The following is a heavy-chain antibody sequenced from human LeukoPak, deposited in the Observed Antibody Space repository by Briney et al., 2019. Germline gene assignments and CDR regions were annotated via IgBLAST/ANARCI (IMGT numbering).Heavy chain of an antibody. CDR1: GFTFDDYA. V-gene: IGHV3-20*04. D-gene: IGHD3-10*01. CDR2: INSNGDRT. CDR3: AKDEYGSGSGPFDY. J-gene: IGHJ4*02. Sequence: PGGSLRLSCENSGFTFDDYAMNWVRQAPGKGLEWVSGINSNGDRTGYADSVKGRFTISRDNAKNTLYLQMNSLRAEDTAVYYCAKDEYGSGSGPFDYWGQGTLVTVSS.